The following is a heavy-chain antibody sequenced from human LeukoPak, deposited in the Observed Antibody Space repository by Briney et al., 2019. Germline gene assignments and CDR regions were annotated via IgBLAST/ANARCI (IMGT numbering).Heavy chain of an antibody. J-gene: IGHJ4*02. CDR2: IWYDGSNK. V-gene: IGHV3-33*01. CDR1: GFTFSSYG. Sequence: PGGSLRLSCAASGFTFSSYGMHWVRQAPGKGLEWAAVIWYDGSNKYYADSVKGRFTISRDNSKNTLYLQMNSLRAEDTAVYYCAREPTLYCGGDCYSDYWGQGTLVTVSS. D-gene: IGHD2-21*02. CDR3: AREPTLYCGGDCYSDY.